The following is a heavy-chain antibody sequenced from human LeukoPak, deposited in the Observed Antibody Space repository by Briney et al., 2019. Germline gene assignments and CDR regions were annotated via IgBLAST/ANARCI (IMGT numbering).Heavy chain of an antibody. D-gene: IGHD4-17*01. V-gene: IGHV1-69*05. CDR3: ARGTSVTASSL. CDR2: IIPIFGTA. Sequence: GASVKVSCKASGGTFSSYAISWVRQAPGQGLEWMGGIIPIFGTANYAQKFQGRVTISTDESTSTAYMELCSLRSGDTAVYYCARGTSVTASSLWGQGTLVTVSS. J-gene: IGHJ4*02. CDR1: GGTFSSYA.